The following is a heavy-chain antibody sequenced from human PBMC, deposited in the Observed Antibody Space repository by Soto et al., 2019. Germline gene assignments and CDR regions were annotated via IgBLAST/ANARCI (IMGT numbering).Heavy chain of an antibody. D-gene: IGHD2-15*01. Sequence: GASVKVSCKASGNTFTSYGISWVRQAPGQGLEWMGWISAYNGNTNYAQKLQGRVTMTTDTSTSTAYMELRSLRSDDTAVYYCARSRYCSGGSCSGWFDPWGQGTLVTVSS. V-gene: IGHV1-18*01. J-gene: IGHJ5*02. CDR2: ISAYNGNT. CDR1: GNTFTSYG. CDR3: ARSRYCSGGSCSGWFDP.